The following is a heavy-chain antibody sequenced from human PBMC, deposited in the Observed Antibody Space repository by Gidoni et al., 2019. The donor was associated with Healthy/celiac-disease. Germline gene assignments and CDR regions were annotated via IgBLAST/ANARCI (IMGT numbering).Heavy chain of an antibody. CDR1: GGSISSSLYY. CDR2: IYYSGST. D-gene: IGHD3-22*01. CDR3: ARDRRDYDSSGYYLRENSWFDP. Sequence: QLQLQESGPGLVKPSETLSLTCTVSGGSISSSLYYWGWVRQPPGKGLEWIGSIYYSGSTYYNPSLKSRVTISVDTSKNQFSLKLSSVTAADTAVYYCARDRRDYDSSGYYLRENSWFDPWGQGTLVTVSS. V-gene: IGHV4-39*07. J-gene: IGHJ5*02.